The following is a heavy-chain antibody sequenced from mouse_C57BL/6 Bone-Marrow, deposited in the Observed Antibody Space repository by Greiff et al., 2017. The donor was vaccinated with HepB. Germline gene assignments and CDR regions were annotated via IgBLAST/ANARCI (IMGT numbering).Heavy chain of an antibody. Sequence: QVQLQQPGAELVMPGASVKLSCKASGYTFTSYWMHWVKQRPGQGLEWIEEIDPSDSYTNYNQKFKGKSTLTVDKSSSTAYMQLSSLTSEDSAVYYCARNEYGGYYQAWFAYWGQGTLVTVSA. CDR2: IDPSDSYT. V-gene: IGHV1-69*01. CDR3: ARNEYGGYYQAWFAY. J-gene: IGHJ3*01. D-gene: IGHD2-3*01. CDR1: GYTFTSYW.